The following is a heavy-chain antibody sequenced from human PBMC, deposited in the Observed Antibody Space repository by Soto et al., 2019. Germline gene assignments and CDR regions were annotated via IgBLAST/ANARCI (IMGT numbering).Heavy chain of an antibody. CDR2: ISGSGGST. CDR3: AKIPQSSSWYVDAFDI. Sequence: EVQLLESGGGLVQPGGSLRLSCAASGFTFSSYAMSWVRQAPGKGLEWVSAISGSGGSTYYADSVKGRFTISRDNSKNTLYLQMNSLRAEDTAVYYCAKIPQSSSWYVDAFDIWGQGTMVTVSS. V-gene: IGHV3-23*01. J-gene: IGHJ3*02. D-gene: IGHD6-13*01. CDR1: GFTFSSYA.